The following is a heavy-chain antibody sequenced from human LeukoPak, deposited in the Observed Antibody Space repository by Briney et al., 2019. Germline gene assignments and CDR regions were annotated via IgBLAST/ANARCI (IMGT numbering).Heavy chain of an antibody. CDR2: ISSSGGTM. CDR1: GFTFSSNE. CDR3: AKDSLDY. J-gene: IGHJ4*02. Sequence: GGSLRLSCAASGFTFSSNEMNWVGQAPGKGLEWVSCISSSGGTMFYADSVKGRFTISRDNAKNSVYLQMNSLRAEDTAVYYCAKDSLDYWGQGTLVTVSS. V-gene: IGHV3-48*03.